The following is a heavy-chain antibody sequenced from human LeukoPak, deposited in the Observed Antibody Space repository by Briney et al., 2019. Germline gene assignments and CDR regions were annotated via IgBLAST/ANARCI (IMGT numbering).Heavy chain of an antibody. CDR3: ARGRYTYGGAVGDYFDY. CDR1: GGSISSYY. Sequence: SETLSLTCTVSGGSISSYYWSWIRQPPGKGLEWIGYIYHSGSTNYNPSLKSRVTISVDTSKNQFSLKLSSVTAADTAVYYCARGRYTYGGAVGDYFDYWGQGTLVTVSS. J-gene: IGHJ4*02. D-gene: IGHD5-18*01. CDR2: IYHSGST. V-gene: IGHV4-59*01.